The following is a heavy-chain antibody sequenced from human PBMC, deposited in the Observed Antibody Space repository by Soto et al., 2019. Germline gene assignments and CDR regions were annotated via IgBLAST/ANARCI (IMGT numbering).Heavy chain of an antibody. J-gene: IGHJ6*02. Sequence: PGGSLRLSCAASGFTFSSYSMNWVRQAPGKGLEWVSSISSSSSYIYYADSVKGRFTISRDNAKNSLYLQMNSLRAEDTAVYYCARTLGYCSSTSCYSRPFRYYGMDVWGQGTTVTV. D-gene: IGHD2-2*01. V-gene: IGHV3-21*01. CDR1: GFTFSSYS. CDR2: ISSSSSYI. CDR3: ARTLGYCSSTSCYSRPFRYYGMDV.